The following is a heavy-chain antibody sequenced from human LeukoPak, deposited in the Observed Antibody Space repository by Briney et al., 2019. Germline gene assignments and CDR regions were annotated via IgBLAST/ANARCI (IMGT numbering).Heavy chain of an antibody. D-gene: IGHD4-23*01. CDR1: GFTFSTYA. CDR2: ISSSGSTI. V-gene: IGHV3-48*03. Sequence: GGSLRLSCAASGFTFSTYAMSWVRQAPGKGLESVSYISSSGSTIHNADSVKGRFTISRDNAKNSLYLQMNSLRAEDTAVYYCARDGDYGGYFDYWGQGTLVTVSS. J-gene: IGHJ4*02. CDR3: ARDGDYGGYFDY.